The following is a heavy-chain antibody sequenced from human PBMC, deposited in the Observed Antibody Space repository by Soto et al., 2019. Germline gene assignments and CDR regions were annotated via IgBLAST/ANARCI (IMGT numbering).Heavy chain of an antibody. CDR3: VRVGRLGGY. CDR1: GFTSSSYW. Sequence: GGSLRLSCTASGFTSSSYWMSWVRQAPGKGLGWVANIKEGGSGKYYVDSVKGRFSISRDNARNSLYLQMNSLRVEDTAVYYCVRVGRLGGYWGQGALVTVSS. D-gene: IGHD3-16*01. V-gene: IGHV3-7*03. CDR2: IKEGGSGK. J-gene: IGHJ4*02.